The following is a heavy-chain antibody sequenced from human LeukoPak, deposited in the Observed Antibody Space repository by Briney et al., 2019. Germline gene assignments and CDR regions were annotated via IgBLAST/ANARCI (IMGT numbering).Heavy chain of an antibody. CDR1: GGTFSSYA. D-gene: IGHD3-16*02. Sequence: GASVKVSCKASGGTFSSYAISWVRQAPGQGLEWMGGIIPIFGTANYAQQFQGRVTITTDGSTSTAYMELSSLRSEDTAVYSCAAYVWGSYRYYSYYYMDVWGKGTTVTVSS. J-gene: IGHJ6*03. CDR2: IIPIFGTA. V-gene: IGHV1-69*05. CDR3: AAYVWGSYRYYSYYYMDV.